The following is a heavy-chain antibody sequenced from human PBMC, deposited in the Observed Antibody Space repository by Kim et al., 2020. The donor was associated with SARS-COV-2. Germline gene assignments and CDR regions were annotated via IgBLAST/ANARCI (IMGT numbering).Heavy chain of an antibody. Sequence: VQGRFTISRDNAKNTLYLQMNSLRADDTAIYYCAKRDSTTASCHFYYFDYWGQGSLVTVSS. D-gene: IGHD2-2*01. J-gene: IGHJ4*02. V-gene: IGHV3-74*01. CDR3: AKRDSTTASCHFYYFDY.